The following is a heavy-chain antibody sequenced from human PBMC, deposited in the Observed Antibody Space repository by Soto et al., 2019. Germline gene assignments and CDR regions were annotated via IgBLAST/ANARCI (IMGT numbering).Heavy chain of an antibody. Sequence: PGGALRISCVASGFTFENYAMSWVRQAPVNVLELVSAISGSGGTTYYSDSVKGRFTISRDNSKNTVYLQMNSLRAEDTAVYYCAKSLHFYDSTGYYNNDAFDIWGQGTMVTVSS. J-gene: IGHJ3*02. D-gene: IGHD3-22*01. CDR1: GFTFENYA. CDR3: AKSLHFYDSTGYYNNDAFDI. CDR2: ISGSGGTT. V-gene: IGHV3-23*01.